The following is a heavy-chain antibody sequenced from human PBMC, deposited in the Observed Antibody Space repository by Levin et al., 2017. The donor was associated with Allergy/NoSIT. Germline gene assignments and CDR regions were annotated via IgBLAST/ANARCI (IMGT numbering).Heavy chain of an antibody. J-gene: IGHJ4*02. V-gene: IGHV4-39*01. CDR2: IYYTGTT. CDR3: ARQGEQWLDLRHFDS. D-gene: IGHD6-19*01. CDR1: GASISSSSYY. Sequence: SQTLSLTCTVSGASISSSSYYWAWIRQPPGKGLEWIGSIYYTGTTYYNPSLKSRVTISVDTSKNQFSLKLSSVTAADTAVYYCARQGEQWLDLRHFDSWGQGTLVTVSS.